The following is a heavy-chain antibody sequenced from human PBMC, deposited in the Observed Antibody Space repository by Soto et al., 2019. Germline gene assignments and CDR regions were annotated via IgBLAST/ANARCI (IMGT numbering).Heavy chain of an antibody. CDR1: GFTFSSYS. V-gene: IGHV3-21*01. CDR2: ISSSSSYI. CDR3: AVDLRYFDWGYFDP. Sequence: SCAASGFTFSSYSMNWVRQAPGKGLEWVSSISSSSSYIYYADSVKGRFTIYRDNAKNSLYLQMNSLRAEDTAVYYCAVDLRYFDWGYFDPWGQGTLVTVSS. D-gene: IGHD3-9*01. J-gene: IGHJ4*02.